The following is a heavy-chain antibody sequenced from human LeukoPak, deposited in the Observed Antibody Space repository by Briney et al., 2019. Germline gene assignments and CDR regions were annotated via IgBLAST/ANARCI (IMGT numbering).Heavy chain of an antibody. CDR1: GGTFINHI. J-gene: IGHJ6*03. Sequence: SVKVSCKFSGGTFINHIISWVRQAPGQGLEWMGGIITNLDTGHYAPKFQGGVTITADESTSTVYMEMSSLRSEDTAVFYCATRDGYGGHETYGYYMDVWGKGTTVTVSS. V-gene: IGHV1-69*13. CDR2: IITNLDTG. CDR3: ATRDGYGGHETYGYYMDV. D-gene: IGHD5-12*01.